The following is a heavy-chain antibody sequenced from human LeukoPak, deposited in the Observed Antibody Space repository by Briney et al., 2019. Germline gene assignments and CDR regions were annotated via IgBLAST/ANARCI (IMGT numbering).Heavy chain of an antibody. Sequence: SGGSLRLSFAASGFTFSSYSMNWVRQAPGKGLEWVSSISSSSSYIYYADSVKGRFTISRDNSKNTLYLQMNSLRAEDTAVYYCAKEIRAYYDFWSGYGEAFDIWGQGTMVTVSS. D-gene: IGHD3-3*01. CDR3: AKEIRAYYDFWSGYGEAFDI. V-gene: IGHV3-21*04. CDR1: GFTFSSYS. J-gene: IGHJ3*02. CDR2: ISSSSSYI.